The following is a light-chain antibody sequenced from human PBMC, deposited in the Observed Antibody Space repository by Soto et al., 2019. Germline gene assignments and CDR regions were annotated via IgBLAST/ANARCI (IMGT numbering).Light chain of an antibody. Sequence: EIAMPQSPATLSVSPGERATLSCRASQSVSSNLAWYQQKPGQSPRLLIYGASTRATDIPARFSGSGSGTEFTLTISSLQSEDFAVYYCQQYNDWRRTFGQGTKVEIK. CDR1: QSVSSN. CDR3: QQYNDWRRT. J-gene: IGKJ1*01. CDR2: GAS. V-gene: IGKV3-15*01.